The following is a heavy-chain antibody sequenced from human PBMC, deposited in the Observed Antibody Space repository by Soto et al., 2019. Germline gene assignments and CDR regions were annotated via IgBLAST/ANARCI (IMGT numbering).Heavy chain of an antibody. CDR2: ISAYNGNT. CDR1: GYTFTSYG. Sequence: GASVKVSCKASGYTFTSYGISWVRQAPGQGLEWMGWISAYNGNTNYAQKLQGRVTMTTDTSTSTAYMELRSLRSDDTAVYYCARADFWSGYGAPDYYGMDVWGQGTTVTVSS. D-gene: IGHD3-3*01. J-gene: IGHJ6*02. V-gene: IGHV1-18*01. CDR3: ARADFWSGYGAPDYYGMDV.